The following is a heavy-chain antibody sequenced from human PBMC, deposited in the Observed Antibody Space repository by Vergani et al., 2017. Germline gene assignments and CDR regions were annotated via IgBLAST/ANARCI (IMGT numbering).Heavy chain of an antibody. V-gene: IGHV4-59*01. CDR1: GGSISSYY. CDR2: IYYSGST. J-gene: IGHJ2*01. CDR3: ASSIIDVLMVYQNWYFDL. D-gene: IGHD2-8*01. Sequence: QVQLQESGPGLVKPSETLSLTCTVSGGSISSYYWSWIRQPPGKGLEWIGYIYYSGSTNYNPSLKSRVTISVDTSKNQFSLKLSSVTAADTAVYYCASSIIDVLMVYQNWYFDLWGRGTLVTVSS.